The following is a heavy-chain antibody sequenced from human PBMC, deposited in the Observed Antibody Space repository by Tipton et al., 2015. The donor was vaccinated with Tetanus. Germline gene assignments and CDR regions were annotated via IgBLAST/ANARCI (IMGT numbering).Heavy chain of an antibody. Sequence: QLVQSGAEVKKPGASVKVSCKASGYTFTSYGISWVRQAPGQGLEWMGWISAYNGNTNYAQKLQGRVTMTTDTSTSTAYMELRSLRSDDTAVYYCARVPDTAMVLYYYYGMDVWGQGTTVTVSS. CDR1: GYTFTSYG. V-gene: IGHV1-18*01. CDR2: ISAYNGNT. CDR3: ARVPDTAMVLYYYYGMDV. J-gene: IGHJ6*02. D-gene: IGHD5-18*01.